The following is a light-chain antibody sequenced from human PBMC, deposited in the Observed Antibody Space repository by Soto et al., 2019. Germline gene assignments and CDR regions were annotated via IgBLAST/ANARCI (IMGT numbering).Light chain of an antibody. V-gene: IGKV1-39*01. Sequence: DIPMTQSPSSLSPAAGDRVTITCRASQNINTYLNWYQQKPGKPPKLLIYAASSLESGVPSRFSGRGSGTEFTLTISSLQPEDVATYYCQQSYNIPTFGQGTKVEVK. CDR2: AAS. CDR1: QNINTY. J-gene: IGKJ1*01. CDR3: QQSYNIPT.